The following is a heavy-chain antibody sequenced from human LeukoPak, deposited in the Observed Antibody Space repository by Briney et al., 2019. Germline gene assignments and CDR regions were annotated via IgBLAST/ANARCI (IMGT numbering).Heavy chain of an antibody. Sequence: SVKVSCRASGGTFSSYAISWVRQAPGQGLEWMGGIIPIFGTANYAQKFQGRVTITADKSTSTAYMELSSLRSEDTAVYYCARGLEWLRPFDHWGQGTLVTVSS. J-gene: IGHJ4*02. CDR3: ARGLEWLRPFDH. D-gene: IGHD5-12*01. V-gene: IGHV1-69*06. CDR2: IIPIFGTA. CDR1: GGTFSSYA.